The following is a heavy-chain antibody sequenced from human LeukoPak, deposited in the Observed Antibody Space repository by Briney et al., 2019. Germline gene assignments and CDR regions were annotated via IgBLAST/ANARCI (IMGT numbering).Heavy chain of an antibody. Sequence: GGSLRLSYAASGFTFSGFDMNWVRQAPGKGLEWISSISTSSSHIYYADSVKGRFTISRDNAKNSLYLQMNSLRADDTAVYWCARDYIAYDPLDYWGQGTLVTVSS. CDR1: GFTFSGFD. J-gene: IGHJ4*02. V-gene: IGHV3-21*01. D-gene: IGHD3-3*01. CDR3: ARDYIAYDPLDY. CDR2: ISTSSSHI.